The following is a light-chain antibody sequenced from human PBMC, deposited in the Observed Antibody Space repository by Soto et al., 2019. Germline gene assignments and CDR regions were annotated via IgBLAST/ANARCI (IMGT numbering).Light chain of an antibody. Sequence: EIVLTQSPATLSLSPGERATLSCRASQSVSSYLAWYQQKPGQAPRLLISAASNRATGIPARFSGSGSGTDFTLTISSLEPEDFAVYYCQQRSNWPPAFGQGTKLEIK. CDR1: QSVSSY. V-gene: IGKV3-11*01. CDR3: QQRSNWPPA. J-gene: IGKJ2*01. CDR2: AAS.